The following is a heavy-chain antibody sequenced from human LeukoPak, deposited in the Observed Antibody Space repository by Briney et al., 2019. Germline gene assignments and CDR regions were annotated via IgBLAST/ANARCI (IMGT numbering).Heavy chain of an antibody. V-gene: IGHV4-34*01. Sequence: SETRSLTCAVYGGSFSGYYWSWIRQPPGKGLEWIGEINHSGSTNYNPSLKSRVTISVDTSKNQFSLKLSSVTAADTAVYYCARGFARRLGELSSSSFDYWGQGTLVTVSS. CDR3: ARGFARRLGELSSSSFDY. D-gene: IGHD3-16*02. J-gene: IGHJ4*02. CDR2: INHSGST. CDR1: GGSFSGYY.